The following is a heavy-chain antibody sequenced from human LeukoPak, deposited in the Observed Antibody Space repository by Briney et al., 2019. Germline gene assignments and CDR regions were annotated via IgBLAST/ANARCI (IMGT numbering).Heavy chain of an antibody. J-gene: IGHJ3*02. D-gene: IGHD1-26*01. Sequence: GASVKVSCKASGGTFSSYAISWVRQAPGQGLEWMGGIIPIFGTANYAQKFQGRVTITADESTSTAYMELSSLRSEDTAVYYCAREDRGSYALDIWGQGTMVTVSS. CDR1: GGTFSSYA. V-gene: IGHV1-69*13. CDR3: AREDRGSYALDI. CDR2: IIPIFGTA.